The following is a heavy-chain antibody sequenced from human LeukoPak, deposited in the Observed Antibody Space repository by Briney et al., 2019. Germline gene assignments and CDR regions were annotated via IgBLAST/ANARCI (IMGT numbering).Heavy chain of an antibody. CDR3: ARDKIAAAGTDYYYGMDV. D-gene: IGHD6-13*01. J-gene: IGHJ6*02. CDR1: GFTVSSSY. V-gene: IGHV3-21*01. CDR2: ISSSSSYI. Sequence: GGSLRLSCAASGFTVSSSYMSWVRQAPGKGLEWVSSISSSSSYIYYADSVKGRFTISRDNAKNSLYLQMNSLRAEDTAVYYCARDKIAAAGTDYYYGMDVWGQGTTVTVSS.